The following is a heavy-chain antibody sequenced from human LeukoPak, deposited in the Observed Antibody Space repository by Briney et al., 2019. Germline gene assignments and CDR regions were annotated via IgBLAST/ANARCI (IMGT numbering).Heavy chain of an antibody. Sequence: ASVKVSCKASGYTFTGYYMHWVRQAPGQGLEWMGWINPNSGGTNYAQKFQGRVTMTRDTSISTAYMELSRLRSDDTAVYYCAREEGYCSGGSCYSGLTPKDINWFDPWGQGTLVTVSS. CDR1: GYTFTGYY. D-gene: IGHD2-15*01. J-gene: IGHJ5*02. CDR3: AREEGYCSGGSCYSGLTPKDINWFDP. V-gene: IGHV1-2*02. CDR2: INPNSGGT.